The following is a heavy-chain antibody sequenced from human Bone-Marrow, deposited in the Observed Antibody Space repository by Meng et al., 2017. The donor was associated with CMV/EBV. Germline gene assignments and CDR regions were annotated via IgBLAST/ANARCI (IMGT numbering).Heavy chain of an antibody. CDR1: GFTFSSYW. CDR2: INSDGSST. CDR3: ARVTGYHYYGMDV. J-gene: IGHJ6*02. Sequence: GGSLRLSCAASGFTFSSYWMHWVRQAPGKGLVWVSRINSDGSSTSYADSVKGRFTISRDNAKNTLYLQMNSLRAEDTAVYYCARVTGYHYYGMDVWGQGTTVTVSS. V-gene: IGHV3-74*01.